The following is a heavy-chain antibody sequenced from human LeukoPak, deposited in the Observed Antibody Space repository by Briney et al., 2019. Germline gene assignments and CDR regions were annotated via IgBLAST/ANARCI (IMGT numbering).Heavy chain of an antibody. CDR3: ARPRSGSSSRSYDFDY. CDR2: IYNNENT. D-gene: IGHD6-6*01. Sequence: SETLSLTCTVSGDSISSGDYFWGWIRQPPGKGLEWIGSIYNNENTYRNPSLKSRVTISVDTSKNQFSLELTSVTAADTAVYYCARPRSGSSSRSYDFDYWGQGSLVTVSS. J-gene: IGHJ4*02. CDR1: GDSISSGDYF. V-gene: IGHV4-39*01.